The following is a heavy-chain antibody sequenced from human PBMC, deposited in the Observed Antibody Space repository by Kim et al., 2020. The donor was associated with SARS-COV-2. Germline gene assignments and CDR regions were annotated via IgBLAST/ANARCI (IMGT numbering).Heavy chain of an antibody. CDR3: ARGLRGRTGGVRGVIIDGFDY. D-gene: IGHD3-10*01. CDR1: GGTFSSYA. V-gene: IGHV1-69*13. Sequence: SVKVSCKASGGTFSSYAISWVRQAPGQGLEWMGGIIPIFGTANYAQKFQGRVTITADESTSTAYMELSSLRSEDTAVYYCARGLRGRTGGVRGVIIDGFDYWGQGTLVTVSS. J-gene: IGHJ4*02. CDR2: IIPIFGTA.